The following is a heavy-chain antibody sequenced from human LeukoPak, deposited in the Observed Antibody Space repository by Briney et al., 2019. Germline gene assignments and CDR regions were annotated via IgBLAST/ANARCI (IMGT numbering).Heavy chain of an antibody. CDR2: IYYSGST. CDR3: ASPFLGYCSGGSCPKTYDYYGMDV. D-gene: IGHD2-15*01. J-gene: IGHJ6*02. Sequence: SETLSLTCTVSGGSISSSSYYWGWIRQPPGKGLEWIGSIYYSGSTYYNPSLKSRVTISVDTSKNQFSLKLSSVTAADTAVYYCASPFLGYCSGGSCPKTYDYYGMDVWGQGTTVTVSS. CDR1: GGSISSSSYY. V-gene: IGHV4-39*01.